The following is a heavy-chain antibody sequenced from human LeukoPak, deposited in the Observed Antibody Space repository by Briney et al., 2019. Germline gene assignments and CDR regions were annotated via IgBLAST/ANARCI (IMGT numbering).Heavy chain of an antibody. CDR3: ARRYSSSSRTYYFDY. D-gene: IGHD6-6*01. CDR1: GGSLSSGGYS. Sequence: SETLSLTCAVSGGSLSSGGYSWGWIRQPPGKGLEWIGYIYTSGTTNYNPSLKSRVTISVDTSKTQFSLKRSSVTAADTAVYYCARRYSSSSRTYYFDYWGQGTLVTVSS. J-gene: IGHJ4*02. V-gene: IGHV4-61*08. CDR2: IYTSGTT.